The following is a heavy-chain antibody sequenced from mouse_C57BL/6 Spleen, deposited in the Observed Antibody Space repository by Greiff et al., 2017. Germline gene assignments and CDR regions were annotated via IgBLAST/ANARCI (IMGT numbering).Heavy chain of an antibody. CDR3: ARGDGYYKAMDY. CDR2: IHPNSGST. J-gene: IGHJ4*01. D-gene: IGHD2-3*01. Sequence: QVQLQQPGAELVKPGASVTLSCKASGYTFTSYWMHWVKQRPGQGLEWIGMIHPNSGSTNYNEKFKSKATLTVDKSSSTAYMHLSSLTAEDSAVYYWARGDGYYKAMDYWGQGTSVTVSS. V-gene: IGHV1-64*01. CDR1: GYTFTSYW.